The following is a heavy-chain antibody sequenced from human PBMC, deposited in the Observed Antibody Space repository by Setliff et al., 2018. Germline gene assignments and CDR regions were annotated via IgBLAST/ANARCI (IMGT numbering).Heavy chain of an antibody. CDR2: IFYSDTA. J-gene: IGHJ6*03. D-gene: IGHD3-3*01. CDR1: GGSVGNSHYY. V-gene: IGHV4-61*10. Sequence: PSETLSLTCTVSGGSVGNSHYYWSWIRQPAGKGLEWIGHIFYSDTAKYNPSLKSRVTISLDTSKNQFSLSLTSVTAEDTAVYYCARMSGFQYIDVWDKGTTVTVSS. CDR3: ARMSGFQYIDV.